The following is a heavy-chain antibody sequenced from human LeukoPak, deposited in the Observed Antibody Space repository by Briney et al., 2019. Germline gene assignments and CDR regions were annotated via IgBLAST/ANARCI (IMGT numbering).Heavy chain of an antibody. CDR3: ARDDLVGAFDY. CDR1: GYTFTSYY. D-gene: IGHD1-26*01. CDR2: INPSGGST. J-gene: IGHJ4*02. V-gene: IGHV1-46*03. Sequence: ASVEVSCKASGYTFTSYYMHWVRQAPGQGLEWMGIINPSGGSTSYAQKFQGRVTMTRDTSTSTVYMELSSLRSEDTAVYYCARDDLVGAFDYWGQGTLVTVSS.